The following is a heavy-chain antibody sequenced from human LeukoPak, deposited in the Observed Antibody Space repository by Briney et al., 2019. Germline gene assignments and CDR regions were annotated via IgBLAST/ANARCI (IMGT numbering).Heavy chain of an antibody. V-gene: IGHV4-59*01. CDR2: IHYTETT. J-gene: IGHJ4*02. CDR3: ARESYTAYYFDY. D-gene: IGHD1-1*01. Sequence: IRQPPGKGLEWIGYIHYTETTAYNPSLKSRVTISVDTSKNQFSLEVRSVTAADTAVYYCARESYTAYYFDYWGQGALVTVSP.